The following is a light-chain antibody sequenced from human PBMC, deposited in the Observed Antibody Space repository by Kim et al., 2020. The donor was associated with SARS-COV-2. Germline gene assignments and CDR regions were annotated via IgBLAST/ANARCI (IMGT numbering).Light chain of an antibody. J-gene: IGKJ4*01. CDR2: KVS. Sequence: AASISCKSSESLVHSDGNTYLNWFHQRPGQSPRRLIYKVSNRDSGAPDRFSGSGSDTDFTLKINRVEPEDVGMYYCMQGAHWPPTFGGGTKVDIK. CDR1: ESLVHSDGNTY. CDR3: MQGAHWPPT. V-gene: IGKV2-30*02.